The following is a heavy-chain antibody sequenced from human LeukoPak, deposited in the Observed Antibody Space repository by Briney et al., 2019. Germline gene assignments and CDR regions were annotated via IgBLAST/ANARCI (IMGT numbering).Heavy chain of an antibody. CDR2: ISGVASDI. CDR3: ARGGALGMDV. CDR1: GFTFSDCY. V-gene: IGHV3-11*01. Sequence: GGSLRLSCAASGFTFSDCYMTWIRQAPGKGLEWVSYISGVASDIYYGDSVKGRFTISRDNAKNSVHLQMNSLRAEDTAVYYCARGGALGMDVWGQGTAVTVSS. J-gene: IGHJ6*02. D-gene: IGHD1-26*01.